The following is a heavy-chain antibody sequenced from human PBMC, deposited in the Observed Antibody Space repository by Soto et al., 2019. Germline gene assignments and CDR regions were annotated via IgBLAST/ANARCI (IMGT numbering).Heavy chain of an antibody. CDR2: IYHSGST. J-gene: IGHJ5*02. Sequence: QLQLQESGSGLVKPSRTLSLTCAVSGGSISSGGYSWSWIRQPPGKGLEWIGYIYHSGSTYYNPSLKSRVTISVDRSKNQFSMKLSSVTAADTAVYYCAREGGTVTTWFDPWGQGTLVTVSS. CDR3: AREGGTVTTWFDP. V-gene: IGHV4-30-2*01. D-gene: IGHD4-17*01. CDR1: GGSISSGGYS.